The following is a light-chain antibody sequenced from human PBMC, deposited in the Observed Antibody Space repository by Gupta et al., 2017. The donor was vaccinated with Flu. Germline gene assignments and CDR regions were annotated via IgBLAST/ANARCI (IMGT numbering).Light chain of an antibody. Sequence: DIQMTPSPSSLSASVGDRVTITCRASQDIGDDLGWYQQKPGKAPKRLIFAASSLQSGVPSRFSGSGSGTEFTLTIGSLQPEDFASYYCLQHNSYPWTFGQGTRVEIK. V-gene: IGKV1-17*01. CDR1: QDIGDD. CDR2: AAS. CDR3: LQHNSYPWT. J-gene: IGKJ1*01.